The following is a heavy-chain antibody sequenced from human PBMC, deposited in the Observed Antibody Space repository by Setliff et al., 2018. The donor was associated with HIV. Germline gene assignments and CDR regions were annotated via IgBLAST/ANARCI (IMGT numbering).Heavy chain of an antibody. Sequence: ASVKVSCKAPAAAFTGYTLIWVRQAPGQGLEWVGTIIPIFGTAHYAQKFQGRVTITTDESTSTAYMELSSLRSEDTAVYYCARADSSNWYHVDYWGQGTLVTVSS. D-gene: IGHD6-13*01. V-gene: IGHV1-69*05. CDR1: AAAFTGYT. J-gene: IGHJ4*02. CDR3: ARADSSNWYHVDY. CDR2: IIPIFGTA.